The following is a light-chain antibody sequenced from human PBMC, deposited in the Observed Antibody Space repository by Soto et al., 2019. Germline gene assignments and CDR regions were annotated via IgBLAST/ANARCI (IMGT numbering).Light chain of an antibody. CDR2: WAS. CDR3: QQYYSTPYT. V-gene: IGKV4-1*01. J-gene: IGKJ2*01. Sequence: DIVMTQSPDSLAVSLGERATINCKSSQSVLYSSNSENYLAWYQQKPGQPPKLIINWASTRESGVPDRFSGSGSGTDFTLTISSLQAEDVAVYYCQQYYSTPYTFGQGTKLEIQ. CDR1: QSVLYSSNSENY.